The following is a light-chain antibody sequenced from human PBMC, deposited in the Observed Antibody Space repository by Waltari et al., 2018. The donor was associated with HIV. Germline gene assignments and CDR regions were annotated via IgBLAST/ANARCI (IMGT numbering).Light chain of an antibody. CDR3: SSFADRDGFYVV. J-gene: IGLJ2*01. Sequence: QSALTQPPSASGSPGQSVTLSCTGSKSDIGSYDYVPWSQLHPGKAPRLFISEFNKRPSGVSDRFSGSKSANTAFLTVSALQAEDEADYYCSSFADRDGFYVVFGGGTRLTVL. V-gene: IGLV2-8*01. CDR2: EFN. CDR1: KSDIGSYDY.